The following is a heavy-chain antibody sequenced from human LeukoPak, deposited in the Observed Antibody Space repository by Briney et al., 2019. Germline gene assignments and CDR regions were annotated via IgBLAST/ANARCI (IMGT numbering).Heavy chain of an antibody. V-gene: IGHV4-34*01. CDR1: GGSFSGYY. CDR2: INHSGST. J-gene: IGHJ4*02. CDR3: ARTRWLHRKFDY. Sequence: PSETLSLTCAVYGGSFSGYYWSWIRQPPGKGLEWIGEINHSGSTNYNPSLKSRVTISVDTSKNQFSLKLSSVTAADTAVYYCARTRWLHRKFDYWGQGTLVTVSS. D-gene: IGHD5-24*01.